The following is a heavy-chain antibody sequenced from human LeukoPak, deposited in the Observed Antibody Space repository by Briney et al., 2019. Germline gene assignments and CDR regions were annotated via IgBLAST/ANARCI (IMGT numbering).Heavy chain of an antibody. Sequence: PSETLSLTCAVYGGSFSGYYWSWIRQPPGKGLEWIGYIYYSGSTNYNPSLKSRVTISVDKSKNQFSLKLNSVTAADTAVYYCARGDSSGYPDYWGQGTLVTVSS. V-gene: IGHV4-59*12. CDR2: IYYSGST. J-gene: IGHJ4*02. CDR3: ARGDSSGYPDY. CDR1: GGSFSGYY. D-gene: IGHD3-22*01.